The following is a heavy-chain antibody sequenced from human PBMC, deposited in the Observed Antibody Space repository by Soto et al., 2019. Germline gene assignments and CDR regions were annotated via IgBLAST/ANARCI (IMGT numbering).Heavy chain of an antibody. CDR1: GFTFSSYA. Sequence: XGSLGLSCAASGFTFSSYAMSGVRQAPGKGLEWVSAISGSGGSTYYADSVKGRFTISRDNSKNTLYLQMNSLRAEDTAVYYCANGSRFDPWGQGTLVTVSS. J-gene: IGHJ5*02. CDR3: ANGSRFDP. V-gene: IGHV3-23*01. CDR2: ISGSGGST. D-gene: IGHD3-10*01.